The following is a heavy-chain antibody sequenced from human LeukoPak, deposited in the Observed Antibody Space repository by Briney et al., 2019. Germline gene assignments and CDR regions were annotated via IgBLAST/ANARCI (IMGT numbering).Heavy chain of an antibody. CDR2: INSDGSST. J-gene: IGHJ5*02. CDR1: GFTFSSYW. Sequence: PGGSLRLSCAASGFTFSSYWMNWVRQAPGKGLVWVSRINSDGSSTNYADSVKGRFTISRDNAKNTMYLQMNSLRAEDTAVYWCARGYYASGNTNNWFDPWGQGTLVTVSS. V-gene: IGHV3-74*01. D-gene: IGHD3-10*01. CDR3: ARGYYASGNTNNWFDP.